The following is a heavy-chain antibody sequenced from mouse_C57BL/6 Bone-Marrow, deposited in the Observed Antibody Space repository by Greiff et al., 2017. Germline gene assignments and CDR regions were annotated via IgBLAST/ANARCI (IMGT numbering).Heavy chain of an antibody. Sequence: QVQLQQSGPELVKPGASVKISCKASGYSFTSYYIHWVKQRPGQGLEWIGWIYPGSGNTKYNEKFKGKATLTADTSSSTAYMQLSSLSSADSAVYYCARGGLRAWFAYWGQGTLVTVSA. J-gene: IGHJ3*01. CDR3: ARGGLRAWFAY. D-gene: IGHD2-4*01. CDR2: IYPGSGNT. V-gene: IGHV1-66*01. CDR1: GYSFTSYY.